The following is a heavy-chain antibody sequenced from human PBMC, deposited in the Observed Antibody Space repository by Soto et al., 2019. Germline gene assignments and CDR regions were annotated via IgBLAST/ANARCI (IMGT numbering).Heavy chain of an antibody. J-gene: IGHJ6*02. Sequence: ASVKVSCKASGNSFTTYYMHWVRQAPGQGLEWMGIINPSGGRTTYAQKFQGRVTMTRDTSTSTFHMELSSLTSEDTAVYYCARDNPTVTTNYYYHYYGMDVWGQGTTVTVSS. CDR1: GNSFTTYY. CDR2: INPSGGRT. D-gene: IGHD4-4*01. CDR3: ARDNPTVTTNYYYHYYGMDV. V-gene: IGHV1-46*01.